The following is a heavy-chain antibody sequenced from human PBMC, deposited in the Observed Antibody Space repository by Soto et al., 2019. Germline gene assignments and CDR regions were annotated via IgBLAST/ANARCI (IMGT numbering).Heavy chain of an antibody. V-gene: IGHV1-18*01. J-gene: IGHJ3*02. CDR3: ARDLRVTTHCTNGVCYPIDI. D-gene: IGHD2-8*01. CDR1: GYTFTSYG. Sequence: ASVKVSCKASGYTFTSYGISWVRQAPGQGLEWMGWISAYNGNTNYAQKLQGRVTMTTDTSTSTAYMELRSLRSDDTAVYYCARDLRVTTHCTNGVCYPIDIWGQGTMVTVSS. CDR2: ISAYNGNT.